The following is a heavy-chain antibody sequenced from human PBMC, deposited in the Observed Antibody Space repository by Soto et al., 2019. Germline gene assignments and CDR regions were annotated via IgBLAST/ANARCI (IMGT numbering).Heavy chain of an antibody. J-gene: IGHJ4*02. CDR3: ARGRCSGGSSDPDCDY. CDR2: IISSSSYI. V-gene: IGHV3-21*01. CDR1: GFTFSSYR. D-gene: IGHD2-15*01. Sequence: GGSLRPFRAASGFTFSSYRMNWVRQAPGQGLEFVSSIISSSSYIYYADSVKVRFTIARYNATNSLYLQLNSLRAEDTAVYYGARGRCSGGSSDPDCDYWGQGTLVTVAS.